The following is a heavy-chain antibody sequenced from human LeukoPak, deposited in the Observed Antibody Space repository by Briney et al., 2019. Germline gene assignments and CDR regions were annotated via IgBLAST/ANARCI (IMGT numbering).Heavy chain of an antibody. CDR2: ISSSSSYI. Sequence: GGSLRLSCAASGFTFSSYSMNWVRQAPGKGLEWVSSISSSSSYIYYADSVKGRFTISRDNAKNSLYLQMNSLRAEDTAVYYCAAKYSSSWYPLGYWGQGTLVTVSS. D-gene: IGHD6-13*01. V-gene: IGHV3-21*01. J-gene: IGHJ4*02. CDR1: GFTFSSYS. CDR3: AAKYSSSWYPLGY.